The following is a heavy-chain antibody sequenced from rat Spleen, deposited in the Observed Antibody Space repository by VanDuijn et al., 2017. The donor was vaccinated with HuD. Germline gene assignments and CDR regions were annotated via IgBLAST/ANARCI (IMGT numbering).Heavy chain of an antibody. V-gene: IGHV5-29*01. CDR1: GFTFSNYD. Sequence: EVQLVESGGGLVQPGRSLKLSCAASGFTFSNYDMAWVRQAPTKGLEWVATISYDGRTTNHRDSVKGRFTISRDNAKSTLYLQMDSLRSEDTATYYCTRHDNIGTANWFAYWGQGTLVTVSS. CDR2: ISYDGRTT. CDR3: TRHDNIGTANWFAY. D-gene: IGHD1-5*01. J-gene: IGHJ3*01.